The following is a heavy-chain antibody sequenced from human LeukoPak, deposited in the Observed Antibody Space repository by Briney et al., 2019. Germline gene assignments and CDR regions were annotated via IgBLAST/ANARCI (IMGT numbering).Heavy chain of an antibody. V-gene: IGHV3-9*01. CDR1: GFTFDDYA. CDR3: AKDHSGSYGVFDY. D-gene: IGHD1-26*01. Sequence: GGSLRLFCAASGFTFDDYAMHWVRQTPGKGLEWVSGISWNSGSIGYADSVKGRFTISRDNAKNSLYLQMNSLRAEDTALYYCAKDHSGSYGVFDYWGQGTLVTVSS. CDR2: ISWNSGSI. J-gene: IGHJ4*02.